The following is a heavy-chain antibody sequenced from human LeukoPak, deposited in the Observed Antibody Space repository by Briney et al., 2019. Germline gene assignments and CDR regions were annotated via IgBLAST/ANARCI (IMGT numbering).Heavy chain of an antibody. CDR2: IYHSGSI. CDR3: ARSAAAFSTYYYYMGV. J-gene: IGHJ6*03. Sequence: SETLSLTCTVSGYSIRSGYYWGWIRQPPGKGLEWIGSIYHSGSIYHNPSLRSRVTISVDTSKNQFSLKLSSVTAADTAMYYCARSAAAFSTYYYYMGVWGKGTTVTISS. CDR1: GYSIRSGYY. V-gene: IGHV4-38-2*02. D-gene: IGHD6-13*01.